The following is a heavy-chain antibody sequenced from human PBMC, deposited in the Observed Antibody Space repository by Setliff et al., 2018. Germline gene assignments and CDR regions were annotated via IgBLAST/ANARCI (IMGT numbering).Heavy chain of an antibody. D-gene: IGHD5-12*01. CDR1: GFTFSSYA. CDR3: ARSPPGGYSGYDLSYYYYMDV. J-gene: IGHJ6*03. Sequence: LRLSCAASGFTFSSYAMHWVRQAPGKGLEWVAVISYDGSNKYYADSVKGRFTISRDNSKNTLYLQMNSLRAEDTAVYYCARSPPGGYSGYDLSYYYYMDVWGKGTTVTVSS. V-gene: IGHV3-30*04. CDR2: ISYDGSNK.